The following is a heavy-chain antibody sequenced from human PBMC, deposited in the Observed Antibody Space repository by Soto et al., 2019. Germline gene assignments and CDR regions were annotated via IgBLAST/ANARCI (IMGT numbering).Heavy chain of an antibody. Sequence: RASVKVSCKASGYTFTSYGISWVRQAPGQGLEWMGWISAYNGNTNYAQKLQGRVTMTTDTSTSTAYMELRSLRSDDTAVYYCARDRFASSGWYRVRYYYGMDVWGQGTTVTVSS. D-gene: IGHD6-19*01. CDR2: ISAYNGNT. CDR3: ARDRFASSGWYRVRYYYGMDV. J-gene: IGHJ6*02. V-gene: IGHV1-18*01. CDR1: GYTFTSYG.